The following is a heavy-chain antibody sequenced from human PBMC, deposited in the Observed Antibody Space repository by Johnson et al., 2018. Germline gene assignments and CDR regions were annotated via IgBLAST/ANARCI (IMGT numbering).Heavy chain of an antibody. CDR3: ARFKDRWRSGWEYYYYYDRDV. J-gene: IGHJ6*03. CDR2: ISSSGSTI. Sequence: VQLVESGGGLVKPGGSLRLSCAASGFTFSDYYMSWIRQAPGKGLEWVSYISSSGSTIYYADSVKGRFTISRDNAKNSLYLQMNSRGAEEPAGYYWARFKDRWRSGWEYYYYYDRDVWGKGTTVTVSS. CDR1: GFTFSDYY. D-gene: IGHD6-19*01. V-gene: IGHV3-11*04.